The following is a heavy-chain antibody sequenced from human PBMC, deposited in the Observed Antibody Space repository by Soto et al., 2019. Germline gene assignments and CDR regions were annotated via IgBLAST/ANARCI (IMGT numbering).Heavy chain of an antibody. Sequence: GASVKVSCKASGYTFTSYAMHWVRQAPGQRLEWMGWINAGNGNTKYSQKFQGRVTMTRDTSTSTAYMELRSLRSDDTAVYYCARDGSLIAAAGSDAFDIWGQGTMVTVSS. CDR2: INAGNGNT. J-gene: IGHJ3*02. V-gene: IGHV1-3*01. D-gene: IGHD6-13*01. CDR3: ARDGSLIAAAGSDAFDI. CDR1: GYTFTSYA.